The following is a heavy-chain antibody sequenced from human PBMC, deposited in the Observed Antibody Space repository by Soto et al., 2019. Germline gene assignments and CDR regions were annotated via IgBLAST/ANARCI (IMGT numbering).Heavy chain of an antibody. CDR3: VRGGSSRPDY. J-gene: IGHJ4*02. CDR1: GFTFSTYS. Sequence: PGGSLRLSCAASGFTFSTYSINWVRQAPGRGLEWVSFISGSSTTYYADSVKGRFTVSRDNARNSLYLQMNSLRAEDTAMYYRVRGGSSRPDYWGKEPLVTVSS. CDR2: ISGSSTT. V-gene: IGHV3-48*01.